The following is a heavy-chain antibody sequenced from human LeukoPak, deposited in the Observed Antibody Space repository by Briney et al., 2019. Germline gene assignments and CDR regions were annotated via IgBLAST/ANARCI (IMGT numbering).Heavy chain of an antibody. CDR2: ISANSFYT. CDR1: GFTFSNHG. D-gene: IGHD1-1*01. Sequence: GGSLRLSCAASGFTFSNHGMSWVRQAPGKGLEWVSSISANSFYTYYADSVKGRFTVSRDNSKNSLYLQMNNMAAEDTAVYFCAKIGASGSWFFDLWGRGTLLSVSS. V-gene: IGHV3-23*01. J-gene: IGHJ2*01. CDR3: AKIGASGSWFFDL.